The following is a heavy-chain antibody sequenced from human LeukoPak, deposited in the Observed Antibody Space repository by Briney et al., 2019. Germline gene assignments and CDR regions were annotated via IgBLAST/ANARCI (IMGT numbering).Heavy chain of an antibody. CDR3: ARGSRDTAMVDFDY. V-gene: IGHV3-9*01. CDR1: GFTFDDYA. CDR2: ISWNSGSI. Sequence: GGSLRLSCAASGFTFDDYAIHWVRQAPEKGLEWVSGISWNSGSIGYADSVKGRFTISRDNAKNSLYLQMNSLRAEDTAVYYCARGSRDTAMVDFDYWGQGTLVTVSS. J-gene: IGHJ4*02. D-gene: IGHD5-18*01.